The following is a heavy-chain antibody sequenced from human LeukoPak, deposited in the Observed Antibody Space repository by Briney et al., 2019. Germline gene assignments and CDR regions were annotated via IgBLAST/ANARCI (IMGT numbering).Heavy chain of an antibody. V-gene: IGHV3-30*03. D-gene: IGHD6-13*01. CDR2: ISYDGINK. CDR3: AGSSSWYYFKY. CDR1: GFTFSNYD. J-gene: IGHJ4*02. Sequence: PGGSLRLSCAASGFTFSNYDMHWVRQAPGKGLEWVAVISYDGINKYYGDSVKGQFTISRDNSKNTLYLQMNSLRAEDTAVYYCAGSSSWYYFKYWGQGTLVTVSS.